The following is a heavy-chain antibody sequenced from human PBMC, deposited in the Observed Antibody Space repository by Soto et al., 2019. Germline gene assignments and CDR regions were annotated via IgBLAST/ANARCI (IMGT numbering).Heavy chain of an antibody. CDR2: INHSGST. CDR1: GGSFSGYY. Sequence: PSETLSLTCAVYGGSFSGYYWSWIRQPPWKGLEWIGEINHSGSTNYNPSLKSRVTISVDTSKNQFSLKLSSVTAADTAVYYCARGSRATAMVSVWFDPWGQGTLVTVSS. D-gene: IGHD5-18*01. V-gene: IGHV4-34*01. CDR3: ARGSRATAMVSVWFDP. J-gene: IGHJ5*02.